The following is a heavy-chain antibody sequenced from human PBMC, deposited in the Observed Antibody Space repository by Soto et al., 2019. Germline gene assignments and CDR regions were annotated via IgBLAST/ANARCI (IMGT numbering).Heavy chain of an antibody. J-gene: IGHJ4*02. CDR2: INHSGGS. CDR3: ARAWGGVPDF. CDR1: GGSFSGYY. D-gene: IGHD3-16*01. V-gene: IGHV4-34*01. Sequence: QVQLQQWGAGLLKPSETLSLTCAVYGGSFSGYYWSWIRQPPGKGLEWIGEINHSGGSNYNPSLKTRLTISVNTSKNQFSPKLSSVTAADTAVYYCARAWGGVPDFWGQGTLVTVSS.